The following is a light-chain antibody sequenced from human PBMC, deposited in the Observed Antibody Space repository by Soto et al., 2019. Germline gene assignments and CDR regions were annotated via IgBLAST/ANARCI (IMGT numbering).Light chain of an antibody. CDR1: QSVGSY. V-gene: IGKV3-11*01. Sequence: ETVLTQSPATLSLSPGQRVTLSCRASQSVGSYLAWYQQKPGQAPRLLIYDASNRGTGIPARFSGSGSGTDFTLTITGLEPEDFAVYFCQHRTDWPLTFGGGTKLEI. J-gene: IGKJ4*01. CDR3: QHRTDWPLT. CDR2: DAS.